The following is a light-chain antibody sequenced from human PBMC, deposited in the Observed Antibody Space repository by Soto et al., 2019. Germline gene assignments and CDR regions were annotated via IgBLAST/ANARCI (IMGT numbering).Light chain of an antibody. CDR2: GAS. V-gene: IGKV1-39*01. CDR1: ESISSF. Sequence: DIQMTQSPSTLSASVGDRVTITCRASESISSFLIWYQQTPGKAPKVLIYGASSLQTGVPSRFSGSGSGTDFTLTIDSWQPEDFAINSFQHSDSARGTSGQGTTVEIK. CDR3: QHSDSARGT. J-gene: IGKJ1*01.